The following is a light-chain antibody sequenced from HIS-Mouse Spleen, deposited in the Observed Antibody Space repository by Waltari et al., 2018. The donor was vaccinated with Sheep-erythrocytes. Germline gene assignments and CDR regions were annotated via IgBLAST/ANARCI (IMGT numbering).Light chain of an antibody. CDR1: SSDVGGYNY. J-gene: IGLJ2*01. CDR3: SSYTSSSTPVV. V-gene: IGLV2-14*01. CDR2: GVS. Sequence: QSALTQPASVSGSPGQSITISCTGTSSDVGGYNYVSWYQQHPGKAPKLRIYGVSNRPSGVSNRFSGSKTGNPASLTISGLQAEDEADYYCSSYTSSSTPVVFGGGTKLTVL.